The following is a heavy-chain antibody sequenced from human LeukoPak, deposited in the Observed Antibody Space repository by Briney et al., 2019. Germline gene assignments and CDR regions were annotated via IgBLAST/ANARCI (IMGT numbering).Heavy chain of an antibody. CDR2: IYYSGST. J-gene: IGHJ4*02. V-gene: IGHV4-59*12. Sequence: SETLSLTCTVSGGSISSYYWSWIRQPPGKGLEWIGYIYYSGSTNYNPSLKSRVTISVDKSKNQFSLKLSSVTAADTAVYYCARSYYDSSGYENPLFDYWGQGTLVTVSS. CDR3: ARSYYDSSGYENPLFDY. CDR1: GGSISSYY. D-gene: IGHD3-22*01.